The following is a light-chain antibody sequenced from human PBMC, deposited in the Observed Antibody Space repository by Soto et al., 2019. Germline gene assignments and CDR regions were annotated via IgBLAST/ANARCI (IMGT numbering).Light chain of an antibody. Sequence: DIAMTQSPDSLVVSLGERATINCKSGRTVLSTADNQNFLAWYQQRPGQPPKLLIYDASTRASGVPDRFIGSGSATEFTLTVAGLQPEDVAVYYCHQYYGSPSSFGQGTRLVF. CDR1: RTVLSTADNQNF. CDR3: HQYYGSPSS. V-gene: IGKV4-1*01. J-gene: IGKJ2*01. CDR2: DAS.